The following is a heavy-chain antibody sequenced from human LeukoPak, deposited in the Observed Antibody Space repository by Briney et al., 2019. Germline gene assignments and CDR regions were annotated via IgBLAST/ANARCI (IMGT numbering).Heavy chain of an antibody. D-gene: IGHD3-9*01. CDR3: ARGYYDILTGYYTSEYFQH. J-gene: IGHJ1*01. Sequence: GASVKVSCKASGYTFSTYGISWVRQAPGQGLEWMGWISAYNGNTKYAQKLQGRVTMTTDTSTTTAYMDLRSLRSDDTAVYYCARGYYDILTGYYTSEYFQHWGQGTLVTVSS. V-gene: IGHV1-18*01. CDR2: ISAYNGNT. CDR1: GYTFSTYG.